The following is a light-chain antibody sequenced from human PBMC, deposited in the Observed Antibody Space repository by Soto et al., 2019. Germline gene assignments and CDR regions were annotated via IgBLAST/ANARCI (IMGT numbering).Light chain of an antibody. V-gene: IGLV1-51*01. CDR2: DNN. CDR3: GTWDASLSAYV. CDR1: SSNIGNNY. Sequence: QSVLTQPPSVSAAPGQKVTISCSGSSSNIGNNYVSWYQQFPGTAPKLLTYDNNKRPSGIPDRFSGSKSGTSATLGITGLQTGDEADYYCGTWDASLSAYVFGTGTKVTVL. J-gene: IGLJ1*01.